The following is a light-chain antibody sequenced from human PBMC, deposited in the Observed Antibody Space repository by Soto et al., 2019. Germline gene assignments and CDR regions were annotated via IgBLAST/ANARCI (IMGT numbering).Light chain of an antibody. V-gene: IGKV3-20*01. CDR3: QQYGSYPPNT. CDR1: QSVSSSF. J-gene: IGKJ2*01. Sequence: EIVLTQSPGTLSLSPGERATLSCRASQSVSSSFLAWYQQKPGQAPRVLIYGASSRATSIPDRLSGSGAGTDFTITISRLEAEDFAVYYCQQYGSYPPNTFGQGIKLEIK. CDR2: GAS.